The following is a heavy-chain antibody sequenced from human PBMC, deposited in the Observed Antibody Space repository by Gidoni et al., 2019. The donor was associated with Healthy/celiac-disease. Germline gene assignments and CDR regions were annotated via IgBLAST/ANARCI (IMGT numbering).Heavy chain of an antibody. CDR1: GGTFSSYA. Sequence: QVQLVQSGAEVKKPGSSLKVSCKASGGTFSSYAISLLRQAPGQGLEWMGGIIPIFGTANYEQKFQGRVTINADKSTSTAYMELSSLRSEDTAVYYCARDQGSYTTWGVRTPTKIRGFDYWGKGTLVTVSS. CDR3: ARDQGSYTTWGVRTPTKIRGFDY. D-gene: IGHD3-10*01. J-gene: IGHJ4*02. CDR2: IIPIFGTA. V-gene: IGHV1-69*06.